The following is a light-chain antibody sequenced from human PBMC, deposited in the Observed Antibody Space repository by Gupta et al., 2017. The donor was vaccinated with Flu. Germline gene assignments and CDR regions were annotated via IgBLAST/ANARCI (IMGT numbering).Light chain of an antibody. Sequence: QSALTQPASVSGSPGQSITISCTGTSSDVGGYNYVSWYQQHPGKAPKLMIYEVSNRPSGGSNRFSGTKSGNTASLTISGLQAEDEADYYCSSYTSSRPVFGGGTKLTV. J-gene: IGLJ2*01. CDR3: SSYTSSRPV. CDR1: SSDVGGYNY. V-gene: IGLV2-14*01. CDR2: EVS.